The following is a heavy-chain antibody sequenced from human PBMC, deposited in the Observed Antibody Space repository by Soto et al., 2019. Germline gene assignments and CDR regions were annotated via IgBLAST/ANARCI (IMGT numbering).Heavy chain of an antibody. D-gene: IGHD6-19*01. CDR3: ARDAVAGTGSSDY. V-gene: IGHV3-11*01. CDR1: RFTFSDYY. Sequence: PGGSLRLSCAASRFTFSDYYMSWIRQAPGKGLEWVSYISSSGSTIYYADSVKGRFTISRDNAKNSLYLQMNSLRAEDTAVYYCARDAVAGTGSSDYWGQGTLVTVSS. J-gene: IGHJ4*02. CDR2: ISSSGSTI.